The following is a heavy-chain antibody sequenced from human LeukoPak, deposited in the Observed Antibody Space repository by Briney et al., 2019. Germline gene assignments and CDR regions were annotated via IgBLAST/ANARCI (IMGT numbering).Heavy chain of an antibody. CDR3: ATQDVYYYYGMDV. CDR2: ISYDGSNK. Sequence: PGGSLRLSCAASGFTFSSYAMHWVRQAPGKGLEWVAVISYDGSNKYYADSVKGRFTISRDNAKNSLYLQMNSLRAEDTAVYYCATQDVYYYYGMDVWGQGTTVTVSS. D-gene: IGHD2-15*01. V-gene: IGHV3-30*04. CDR1: GFTFSSYA. J-gene: IGHJ6*02.